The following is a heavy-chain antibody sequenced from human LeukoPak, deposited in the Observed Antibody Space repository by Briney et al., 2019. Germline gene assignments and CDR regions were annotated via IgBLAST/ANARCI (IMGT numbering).Heavy chain of an antibody. D-gene: IGHD1-20*01. CDR1: GYTFTGYY. CDR3: ARSNWNLPGGFDY. Sequence: ASVKVSCKASGYTFTGYYMHWVRQAPGQGLERMGWINPNSGGTNYAQKFQGRVTMTRDTSISTAYMELSRLRSDDTAVYYCARSNWNLPGGFDYWGQGTLVTVSS. CDR2: INPNSGGT. J-gene: IGHJ4*02. V-gene: IGHV1-2*02.